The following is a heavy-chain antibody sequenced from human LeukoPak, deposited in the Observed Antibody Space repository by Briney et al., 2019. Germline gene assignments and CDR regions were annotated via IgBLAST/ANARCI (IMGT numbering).Heavy chain of an antibody. CDR1: GYTFTGYY. J-gene: IGHJ3*02. D-gene: IGHD3-9*01. CDR3: ARAWYYDILTGRIRNDAFDI. V-gene: IGHV1-2*02. Sequence: ASVKVSCKASGYTFTGYYMHWVRQAPGQGLEWMEWINPNSGGTNYAQKFQGRVTMTRDTSISTAYMELSRLRSDDTAVYYCARAWYYDILTGRIRNDAFDIWGQGTMVTVSS. CDR2: INPNSGGT.